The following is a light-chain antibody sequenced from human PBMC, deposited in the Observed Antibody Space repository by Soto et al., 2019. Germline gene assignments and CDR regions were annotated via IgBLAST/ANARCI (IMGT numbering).Light chain of an antibody. CDR1: QSISSW. CDR2: DAS. V-gene: IGKV1-5*01. CDR3: KQYNTYPWT. Sequence: DIKVAQSPSNQSASVKERVTLTCRASQSISSWLAWYQQKPGKAPKLLLYDASTLQSGVPSRFSGSGSGTDFTLTISRLHPDDFATYYCKQYNTYPWTFGQGTKVDIK. J-gene: IGKJ1*01.